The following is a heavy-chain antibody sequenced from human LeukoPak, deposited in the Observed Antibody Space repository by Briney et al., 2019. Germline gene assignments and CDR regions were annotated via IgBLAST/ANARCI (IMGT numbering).Heavy chain of an antibody. CDR2: ISGSGGST. D-gene: IGHD3-10*01. V-gene: IGHV3-23*01. CDR3: AKGPVPVKLLKVRPAGYFDY. Sequence: GGSLRLSCAASGFTFSSYAMSWVRQAPGKGLEWVSAISGSGGSTYYADSVKGRFTISRDNSKNTLYLQMNSLRAEDTAVYYCAKGPVPVKLLKVRPAGYFDYWGQGTLVTVSS. CDR1: GFTFSSYA. J-gene: IGHJ4*02.